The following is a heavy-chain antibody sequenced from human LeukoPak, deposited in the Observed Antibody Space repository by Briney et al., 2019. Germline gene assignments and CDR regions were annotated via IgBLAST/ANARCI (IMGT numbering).Heavy chain of an antibody. CDR2: IKSNTDGGPT. CDR3: TTGALF. CDR1: GFTFSSYW. V-gene: IGHV3-15*01. Sequence: GGSLRLSCAASGFTFSSYWMTWVRQAPGKGLEWVGRIKSNTDGGPTDYAAPVKGRFAISRDDSKNTLYLQMNSLKTEDTAVYYCTTGALFWGQGTLVTVSS. J-gene: IGHJ4*02.